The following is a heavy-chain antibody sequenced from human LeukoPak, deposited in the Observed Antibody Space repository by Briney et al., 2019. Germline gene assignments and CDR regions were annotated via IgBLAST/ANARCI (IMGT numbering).Heavy chain of an antibody. J-gene: IGHJ5*02. Sequence: GGSLRLSCATSGFVFSKNGMHWVRQAPGKGLEWVAFIRHDESNKYYADSVKGRFTISRDNSKNTLSLQMNSLRPDDTAVYYCAKFSYGDYVAWGQGTLVIVSS. V-gene: IGHV3-30*02. CDR3: AKFSYGDYVA. CDR1: GFVFSKNG. CDR2: IRHDESNK. D-gene: IGHD4-17*01.